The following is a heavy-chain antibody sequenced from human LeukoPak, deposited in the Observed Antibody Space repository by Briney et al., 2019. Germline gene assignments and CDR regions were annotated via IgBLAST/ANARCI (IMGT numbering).Heavy chain of an antibody. V-gene: IGHV1-2*02. CDR2: INPNSGGT. D-gene: IGHD3-22*01. Sequence: ASVKVSCKASGYTVTGYYMHWVRQAPGQGLEWMGWINPNSGGTNYAQKFQGRVTMTRDTSISTAYMELSRLRSDDTAVYCCARWYYDSSGYYYLDYWGQGTLVTVSS. J-gene: IGHJ4*02. CDR1: GYTVTGYY. CDR3: ARWYYDSSGYYYLDY.